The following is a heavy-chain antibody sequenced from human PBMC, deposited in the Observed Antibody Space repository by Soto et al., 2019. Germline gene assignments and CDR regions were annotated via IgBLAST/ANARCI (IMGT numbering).Heavy chain of an antibody. D-gene: IGHD2-15*01. CDR1: VGSFSGYY. Sequence: PSETLSLTCAVYVGSFSGYYWDWIRQPPGKGLEWIGEINPDGATNYTPSLRGRVTISIDTSRNQFSLKLSSVTAADTAVYYCARGQGSDPFFDYWGQGALVTVSS. CDR2: INPDGAT. V-gene: IGHV4-34*01. J-gene: IGHJ4*02. CDR3: ARGQGSDPFFDY.